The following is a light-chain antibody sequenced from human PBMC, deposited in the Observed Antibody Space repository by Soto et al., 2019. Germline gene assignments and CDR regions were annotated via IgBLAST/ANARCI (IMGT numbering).Light chain of an antibody. Sequence: DIQMTQSPSTLSASVGDRVTITCRASQSISSWLAWYQQKPGKASKLLIYDASILESGVPSRFSGSGSGTEFTLTISSLQPADFATYYCPQYNSYSWTFGQGTKVDIK. CDR1: QSISSW. V-gene: IGKV1-5*01. J-gene: IGKJ1*01. CDR2: DAS. CDR3: PQYNSYSWT.